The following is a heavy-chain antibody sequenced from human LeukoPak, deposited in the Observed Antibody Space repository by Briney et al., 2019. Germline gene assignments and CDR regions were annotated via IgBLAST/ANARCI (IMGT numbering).Heavy chain of an antibody. CDR3: ARDRNFPAYYFDF. J-gene: IGHJ4*02. D-gene: IGHD3-10*01. CDR1: GFISSSYW. Sequence: GGSLRLSCAASGFISSSYWMSWVRQAPGKGLEWLAVIWYDGSEKYYAESVQGRFTVSRDNSKNALYLQLNSLGAEDTAVYYCARDRNFPAYYFDFWGQGALVTVSS. CDR2: IWYDGSEK. V-gene: IGHV3-33*08.